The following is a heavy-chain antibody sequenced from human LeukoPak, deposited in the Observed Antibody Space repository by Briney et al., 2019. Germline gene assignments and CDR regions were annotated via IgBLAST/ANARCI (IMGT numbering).Heavy chain of an antibody. Sequence: SETLSLTCTVSGGSISSSGYYWSWIRQHPGKGLEWIGYIYYSGSTYYNPSLKSRVTISVDTSKNQFSLKLSSVTAADTAVYYCARDQVGYCSSTSCYRGYYYGMDVWGQGTTVTVSS. CDR3: ARDQVGYCSSTSCYRGYYYGMDV. J-gene: IGHJ6*02. CDR1: GGSISSSGYY. CDR2: IYYSGST. V-gene: IGHV4-31*03. D-gene: IGHD2-2*02.